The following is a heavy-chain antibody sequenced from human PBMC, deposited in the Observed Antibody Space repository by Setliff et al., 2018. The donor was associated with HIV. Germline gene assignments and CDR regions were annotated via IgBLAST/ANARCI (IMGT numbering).Heavy chain of an antibody. J-gene: IGHJ4*02. Sequence: SETLSLTCIHSVCRICSGGFYWSWIRQHPGKGLEWIEYIYYSGSTYYNPSLKSRVTISVDTSKNQFSLELNSVTAADTAVYYCARDGKEIDYWGQGILVTVSS. CDR1: VCRICSGGFY. D-gene: IGHD1-26*01. CDR2: IYYSGST. V-gene: IGHV4-31*03. CDR3: ARDGKEIDY.